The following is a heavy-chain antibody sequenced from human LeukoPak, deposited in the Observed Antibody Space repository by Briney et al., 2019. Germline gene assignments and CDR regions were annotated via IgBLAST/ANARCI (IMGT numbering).Heavy chain of an antibody. D-gene: IGHD3-22*01. CDR3: AVKDYYDSSGHDY. Sequence: ASVKVSCKASGYTFTSYDINWVRQATGQGLEWMGWMNPISGNTGYAQKFQGRVTMTRDTSISTAYMELSSLRSEDTAVYYCAVKDYYDSSGHDYWGQGTLVTVSS. CDR1: GYTFTSYD. V-gene: IGHV1-8*01. CDR2: MNPISGNT. J-gene: IGHJ4*02.